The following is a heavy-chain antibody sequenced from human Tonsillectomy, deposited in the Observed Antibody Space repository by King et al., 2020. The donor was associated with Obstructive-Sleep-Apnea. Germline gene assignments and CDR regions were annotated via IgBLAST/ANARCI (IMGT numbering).Heavy chain of an antibody. V-gene: IGHV4-59*01. D-gene: IGHD3-22*01. Sequence: VQLQESGPGLVKPSETLSLTCTVSGGSITSYYWSWIRQPPGKGLEYIGYISYSGSTNYNPSLKSRVTISVDTSKNQFSLKLSSVTAADAAVYYCARGDLGYYDSTVNWFDPWGQGTRVTVSS. CDR1: GGSITSYY. J-gene: IGHJ5*02. CDR2: ISYSGST. CDR3: ARGDLGYYDSTVNWFDP.